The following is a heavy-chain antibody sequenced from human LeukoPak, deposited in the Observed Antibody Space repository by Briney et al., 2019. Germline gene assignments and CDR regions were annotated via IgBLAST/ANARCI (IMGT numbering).Heavy chain of an antibody. CDR1: GGSISNYY. Sequence: SETLSLTCTVSGGSISNYYWSWIRQPPGKGLEWIGYIYHSGGTYYNPSLESRVTVSVDTSKKHFSLKLTSVTAADTAVYYCARVGGFHLQFDPWGQGTLVTVPS. V-gene: IGHV4-59*01. J-gene: IGHJ5*02. CDR2: IYHSGGT. CDR3: ARVGGFHLQFDP. D-gene: IGHD3-16*01.